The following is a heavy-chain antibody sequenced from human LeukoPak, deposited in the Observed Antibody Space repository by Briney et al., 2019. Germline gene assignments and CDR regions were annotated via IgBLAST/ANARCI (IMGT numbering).Heavy chain of an antibody. J-gene: IGHJ6*02. D-gene: IGHD6-19*01. Sequence: SETLSLTCTVSGGSISSYYRSWIRQPAGKGLEWIGRIYTSGSTNYNPSLKSRVTMSVDTSKNQFSLKLSSVTAADTAVYYCAREPAVAGTRVVCGMDVWGQGTTVTVSS. CDR2: IYTSGST. CDR1: GGSISSYY. V-gene: IGHV4-4*07. CDR3: AREPAVAGTRVVCGMDV.